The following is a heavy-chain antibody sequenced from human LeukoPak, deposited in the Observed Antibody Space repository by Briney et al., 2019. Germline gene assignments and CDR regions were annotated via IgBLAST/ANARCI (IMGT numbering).Heavy chain of an antibody. Sequence: PSETLSLTCTAPGGSISSYYWRWIRQPPGKGLAWIPYITDIGSINYNTSLKSRVTITLNTSKNQFTLKLSSVTAADTAVYYCAAHHPRNTVDFWGQGTLVTVSS. D-gene: IGHD2-8*02. V-gene: IGHV4-59*08. J-gene: IGHJ4*02. CDR3: AAHHPRNTVDF. CDR1: GGSISSYY. CDR2: ITDIGSI.